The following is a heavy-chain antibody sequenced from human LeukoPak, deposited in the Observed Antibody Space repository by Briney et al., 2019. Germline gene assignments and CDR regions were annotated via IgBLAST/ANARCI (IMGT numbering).Heavy chain of an antibody. V-gene: IGHV4-4*02. CDR3: ATQPLVATAGYFDY. CDR2: IYHSGST. Sequence: PSGTLSLTCAVSGGSISSSNWWSWVRQPPGKGLEWIGEIYHSGSTNYNPSLKSRVTISVDKSKNQFSLKLSSVTAADTAVYYCATQPLVATAGYFDYWGQGTLVTVSS. D-gene: IGHD5-12*01. J-gene: IGHJ4*02. CDR1: GGSISSSNW.